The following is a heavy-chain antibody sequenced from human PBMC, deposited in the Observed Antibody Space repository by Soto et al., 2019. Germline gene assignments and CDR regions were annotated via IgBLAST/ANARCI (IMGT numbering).Heavy chain of an antibody. D-gene: IGHD1-26*01. CDR3: ARSKEWELPTFDY. CDR1: GYTFTSYG. J-gene: IGHJ4*02. V-gene: IGHV1-46*01. Sequence: ASVKVSCKASGYTFTSYGISWVRQAPGQGLEWMGWINPSGGSTSYAQKFQGRVTMTRDTSTSTVYMELSSLRSEDTAVYYCARSKEWELPTFDYWGQGTLVTVSS. CDR2: INPSGGST.